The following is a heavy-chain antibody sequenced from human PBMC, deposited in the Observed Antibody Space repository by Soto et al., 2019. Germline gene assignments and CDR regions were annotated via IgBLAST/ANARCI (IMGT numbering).Heavy chain of an antibody. V-gene: IGHV4-30-4*01. D-gene: IGHD6-13*01. CDR1: GGSISSGDYY. J-gene: IGHJ4*02. CDR3: ARGISSSWGDY. CDR2: IYYSGST. Sequence: SETLSLTCTVSGGSISSGDYYWSWIRQPPGKGLEWIGYIYYSGSTYYNPSLKSRVTISVDTSKNQFSLKLSSVTAADTAVYNCARGISSSWGDYWGQGTLVTVSS.